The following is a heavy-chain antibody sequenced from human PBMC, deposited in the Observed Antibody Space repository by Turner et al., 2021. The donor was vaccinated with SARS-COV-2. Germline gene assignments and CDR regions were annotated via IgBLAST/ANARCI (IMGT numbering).Heavy chain of an antibody. CDR3: ARDVGYCSSTSCYTWSHFDY. CDR2: INAGNGKT. Sequence: QVQLVQSGAEVKKPGASVQVSCKASGYTFTSYAMHWVRQAPGQRLEWMGWINAGNGKTKYSQKFQGRVTITRDTSASTAYMELSSLRSEDTAVYYCARDVGYCSSTSCYTWSHFDYWGQGTLVTVSS. V-gene: IGHV1-3*01. D-gene: IGHD2-2*02. J-gene: IGHJ4*02. CDR1: GYTFTSYA.